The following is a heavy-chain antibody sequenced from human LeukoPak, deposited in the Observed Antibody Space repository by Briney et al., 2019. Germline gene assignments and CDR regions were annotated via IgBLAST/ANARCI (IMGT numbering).Heavy chain of an antibody. V-gene: IGHV3-23*01. J-gene: IGHJ4*02. CDR3: AKRGVVIRIFLVGFHKEAYYFDS. Sequence: GGSLRLSCAVSGITLSNYGRSWVRQAPGEGVEWVAGLCGSGVGTNYADSVQGRFTISTYNPKNKQYLQMNSLRAQDTAVYFCAKRGVVIRIFLVGFHKEAYYFDSWGQGALVTVSS. D-gene: IGHD3-3*01. CDR1: GITLSNYG. CDR2: LCGSGVGT.